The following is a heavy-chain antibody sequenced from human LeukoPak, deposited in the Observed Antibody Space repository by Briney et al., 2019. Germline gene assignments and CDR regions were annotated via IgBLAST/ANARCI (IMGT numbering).Heavy chain of an antibody. D-gene: IGHD3-10*01. J-gene: IGHJ5*02. Sequence: ASVKVSCKASGYNLTTYSVNWVRQAPGQGLEWMGWVSVYHGTTNYARKVQGRVTMTTDTSTNTAYLELRSLRSDDTAVYYCARVGFGLAWGQGTLVTVSS. CDR3: ARVGFGLA. CDR1: GYNLTTYS. V-gene: IGHV1-18*01. CDR2: VSVYHGTT.